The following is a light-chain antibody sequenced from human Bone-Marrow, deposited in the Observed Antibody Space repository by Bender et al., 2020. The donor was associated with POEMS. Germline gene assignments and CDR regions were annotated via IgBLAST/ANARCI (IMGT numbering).Light chain of an antibody. CDR2: RNS. CDR1: SSNIGTNP. J-gene: IGLJ3*02. CDR3: AVWDDSLTGVV. V-gene: IGLV1-47*01. Sequence: QSVLTRPPSASGTPGQRVTISCSGSSSNIGTNPVNWYQQLPGTAPKLLIYRNSERPSGVPDRFSGSRSGTSGSLAISGLRSEDEADYYCAVWDDSLTGVVFGGGTKLTVL.